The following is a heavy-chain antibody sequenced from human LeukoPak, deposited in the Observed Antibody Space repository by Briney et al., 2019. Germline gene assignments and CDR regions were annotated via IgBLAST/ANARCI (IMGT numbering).Heavy chain of an antibody. J-gene: IGHJ4*02. CDR3: AKGEGYFDY. CDR1: GFTFSSYG. CDR2: ISYDGSNK. Sequence: GRSLRLSCAASGFTFSSYGMHWVRQAPGKGLEWVAVISYDGSNKYYADSVKGRFTISRDNSKNTLYLQMNSLRAGDTAVYYCAKGEGYFDYWGQGTLVTVSS. V-gene: IGHV3-30*18.